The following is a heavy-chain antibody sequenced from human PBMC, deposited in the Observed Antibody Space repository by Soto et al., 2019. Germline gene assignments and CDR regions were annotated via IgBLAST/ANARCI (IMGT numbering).Heavy chain of an antibody. Sequence: GGSLRLSCAASGFTFSSYDMHWVRQATGKGLEWVSAIGTAGDTYYPGSVKGRFTISRENAKNSLYLQMNSLRAGDTAVYYCARARPGGYDLWFDYWGQGTLVTVSS. J-gene: IGHJ4*02. CDR1: GFTFSSYD. CDR2: IGTAGDT. CDR3: ARARPGGYDLWFDY. V-gene: IGHV3-13*01. D-gene: IGHD5-12*01.